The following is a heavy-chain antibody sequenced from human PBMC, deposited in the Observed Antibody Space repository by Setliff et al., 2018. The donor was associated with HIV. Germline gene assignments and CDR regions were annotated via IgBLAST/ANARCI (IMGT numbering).Heavy chain of an antibody. CDR1: GGSISSSSYY. J-gene: IGHJ6*03. Sequence: SETLSLTCTVSGGSISSSSYYWGWIRQPPGKGPEWIGSLYYRGTTYYNPSLKSRVSISVDTSKNQFSLKLISVTAADTAVYYCARDDYMDVWGKGTTVTVSS. V-gene: IGHV4-39*07. CDR2: LYYRGTT. CDR3: ARDDYMDV.